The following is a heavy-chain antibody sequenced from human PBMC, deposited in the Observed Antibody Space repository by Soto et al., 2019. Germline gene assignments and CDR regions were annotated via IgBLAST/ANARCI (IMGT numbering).Heavy chain of an antibody. Sequence: EVQLVESGGGLVQPGGSLRLSCAASGFTFSSYWMSWVRKAPGKGLEWVANIKQDGREKYYVDSVKGRFTISRDNAKNTLYLQMNSLRAEDTAVYYCARERGYSYGYSAYWGQGTLVTVSS. CDR2: IKQDGREK. J-gene: IGHJ4*02. CDR3: ARERGYSYGYSAY. D-gene: IGHD5-18*01. V-gene: IGHV3-7*04. CDR1: GFTFSSYW.